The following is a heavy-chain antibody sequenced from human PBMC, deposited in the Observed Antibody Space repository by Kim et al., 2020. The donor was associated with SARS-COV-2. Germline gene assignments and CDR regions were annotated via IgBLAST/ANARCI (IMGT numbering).Heavy chain of an antibody. CDR1: GYTFTGYY. Sequence: ASVKVSCKASGYTFTGYYMHWVRQAPGQGLEWMGRINPNSGGTNYAQKLQGRVTMTRDTSISTAYMELSRLRSDDTAVYYCAREPWDCTNGVCYQTWGQGTLVTVSS. J-gene: IGHJ1*01. CDR2: INPNSGGT. D-gene: IGHD2-8*01. CDR3: AREPWDCTNGVCYQT. V-gene: IGHV1-2*06.